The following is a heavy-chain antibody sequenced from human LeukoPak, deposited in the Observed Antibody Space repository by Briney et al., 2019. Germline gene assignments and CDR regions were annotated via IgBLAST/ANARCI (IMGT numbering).Heavy chain of an antibody. CDR3: ANLYESRGYTNWLDP. CDR1: GVSISSHY. J-gene: IGHJ5*02. V-gene: IGHV4-59*11. D-gene: IGHD3-22*01. Sequence: SETLSLNCTVSGVSISSHYWSWIRQPPGKGLEGIGYIYYWGSTNYKPSHKSRFTITVDTTKNQFSRKLCSVTAAATAVYYGANLYESRGYTNWLDPWGQGTLVTVSS. CDR2: IYYWGST.